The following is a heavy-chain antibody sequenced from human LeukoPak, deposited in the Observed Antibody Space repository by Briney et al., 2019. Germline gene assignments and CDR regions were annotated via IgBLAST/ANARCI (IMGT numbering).Heavy chain of an antibody. J-gene: IGHJ4*02. CDR2: VNSDESIT. CDR1: GFTFSSYG. D-gene: IGHD6-19*01. Sequence: GGSLRLSCAASGFTFSSYGMSWVRQAPGKGLVWVSRVNSDESITTYADSVKGRFTISRDNAKNTLYLQMNSLRAEDTAVYYCARVGYSSDWYEGGHWGQGTLVTVSS. CDR3: ARVGYSSDWYEGGH. V-gene: IGHV3-74*01.